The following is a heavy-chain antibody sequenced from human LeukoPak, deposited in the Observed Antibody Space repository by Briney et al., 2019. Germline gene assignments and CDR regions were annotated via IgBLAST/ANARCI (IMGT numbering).Heavy chain of an antibody. CDR3: ATVAGDCSGGRCYLLRFDY. CDR2: IKLDGSEK. Sequence: GGSLRLSCAASGFTFSSYWMSWLRQAPGRGLEWVANIKLDGSEKDYVDSVKGRFTISRDNAKNSLYLQMNSLRGDDTAVYYCATVAGDCSGGRCYLLRFDYWGQGTLVTVSS. CDR1: GFTFSSYW. D-gene: IGHD2-15*01. J-gene: IGHJ4*02. V-gene: IGHV3-7*01.